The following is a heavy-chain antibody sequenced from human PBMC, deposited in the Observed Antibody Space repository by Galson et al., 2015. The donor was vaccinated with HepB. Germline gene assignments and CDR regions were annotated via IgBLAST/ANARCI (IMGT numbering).Heavy chain of an antibody. D-gene: IGHD4-17*01. CDR1: GFTVSSNY. CDR2: IYSGGST. J-gene: IGHJ2*01. CDR3: ARAMTTVKWHFDL. V-gene: IGHV3-66*01. Sequence: SLRLSCAASGFTVSSNYMSWVRQAPGKGLEWVSVIYSGGSTYYADSVKGRFTISRDNSKNTLYLQMNSLRAEDTAVYYCARAMTTVKWHFDLWGRGTLVTVSS.